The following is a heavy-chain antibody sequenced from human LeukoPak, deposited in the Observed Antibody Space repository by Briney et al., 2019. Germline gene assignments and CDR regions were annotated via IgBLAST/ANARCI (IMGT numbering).Heavy chain of an antibody. J-gene: IGHJ3*01. V-gene: IGHV3-23*01. Sequence: GGSLRLSCAASGFTFSDYYMSWVRQAPGRGLEWVSAISGGGYRTYYADSVKGRFTISRDNSKDTLSLQMNSLRAEDTAVYYCAKAYYYDSDAFDVWGQGTMVTVSS. D-gene: IGHD3-22*01. CDR1: GFTFSDYY. CDR2: ISGGGYRT. CDR3: AKAYYYDSDAFDV.